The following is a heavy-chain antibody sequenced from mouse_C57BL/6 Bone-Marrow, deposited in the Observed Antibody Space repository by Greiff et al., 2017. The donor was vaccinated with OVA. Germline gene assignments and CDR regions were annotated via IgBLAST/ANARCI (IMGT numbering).Heavy chain of an antibody. V-gene: IGHV1-55*01. CDR3: ARSPYYYGSSYLWYFDV. D-gene: IGHD1-1*01. Sequence: VKLQQSGAELVKPGASVKMSCKASGYTFTSYWITWVKQRPGQGLEWIGDIYPGSGSTNYNEKFKSKATLTVDTSSSTAYMQLSSLTSEDSAVYYCARSPYYYGSSYLWYFDVWGTGTTVTVSS. CDR2: IYPGSGST. J-gene: IGHJ1*03. CDR1: GYTFTSYW.